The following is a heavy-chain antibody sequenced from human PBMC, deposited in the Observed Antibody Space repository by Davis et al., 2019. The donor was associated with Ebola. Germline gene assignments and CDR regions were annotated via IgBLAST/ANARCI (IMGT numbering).Heavy chain of an antibody. Sequence: GESLKISCAASGFTFSSYAMTWVRLAPGKGLQWVSATSGSGGSPYYADSVKDRFTISRDNSKNTLYLHMNSLRAEDTAIYYCAKSGLSFGVVKYHYGMDVWGKGTTVTVSS. J-gene: IGHJ6*04. CDR3: AKSGLSFGVVKYHYGMDV. V-gene: IGHV3-23*01. CDR1: GFTFSSYA. D-gene: IGHD3-3*01. CDR2: TSGSGGSP.